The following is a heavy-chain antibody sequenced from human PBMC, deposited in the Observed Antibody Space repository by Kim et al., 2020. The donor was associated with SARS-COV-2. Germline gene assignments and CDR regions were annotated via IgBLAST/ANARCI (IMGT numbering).Heavy chain of an antibody. CDR1: GFTFSDYY. V-gene: IGHV3-11*01. D-gene: IGHD1-26*01. CDR2: ISKSGDSR. J-gene: IGHJ4*02. CDR3: ARGPYSGSPLDY. Sequence: GGSLRLSCAASGFTFSDYYMSWIRQAPGKGLEWVSYISKSGDSRHYADPVKGRFTISRDNAKNSLFLQMNSLGAEDTAIYYCARGPYSGSPLDYWGQGSLVTVSS.